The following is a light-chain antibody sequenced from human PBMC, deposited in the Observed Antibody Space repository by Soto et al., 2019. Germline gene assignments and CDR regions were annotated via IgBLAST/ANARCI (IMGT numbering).Light chain of an antibody. V-gene: IGKV1D-12*01. Sequence: DIQMTQSPSSVSASIGARVIITCRASQDISGWLAWFQQKPGTAPNLLIYASSILQSGIPSRFSGSGSGTDFTLTISSLQPKDFATYYCQQANSFPWTFGQGTKVEIK. CDR1: QDISGW. J-gene: IGKJ1*01. CDR3: QQANSFPWT. CDR2: ASS.